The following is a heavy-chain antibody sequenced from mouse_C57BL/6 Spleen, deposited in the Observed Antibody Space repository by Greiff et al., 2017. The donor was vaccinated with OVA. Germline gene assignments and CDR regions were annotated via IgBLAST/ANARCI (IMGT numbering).Heavy chain of an antibody. CDR2: INPNNGGT. J-gene: IGHJ4*01. CDR1: GYTFTDYY. Sequence: VQLQQSGPELVKPGASVKISCKASGYTFTDYYMNWVKQSHGKSLEWIGDINPNNGGTSYNQKFKGKATLTVDKSSSTAYMELRSLTSEDSSFYYFARYDSVVRRPYYYAMAYWGQGPSVTVSS. V-gene: IGHV1-26*01. D-gene: IGHD2-4*01. CDR3: ARYDSVVRRPYYYAMAY.